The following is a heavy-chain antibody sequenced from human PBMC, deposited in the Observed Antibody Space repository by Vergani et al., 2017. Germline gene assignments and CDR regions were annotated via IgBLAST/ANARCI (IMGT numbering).Heavy chain of an antibody. CDR2: ISVYNGNV. CDR1: GYTFTSYG. J-gene: IGHJ6*02. D-gene: IGHD2-2*02. Sequence: QVQLVQSGPEVKKPGASVKVSCKASGYTFTSYGISWVRQAPGQGLEWMGWISVYNGNVNPAQKLQDRVTMTTDTSTSTAYMELRSLRSDDTAVYYCARDAEVVPAAIRTSYYYYGLDVWGQGTTVTVSS. V-gene: IGHV1-18*01. CDR3: ARDAEVVPAAIRTSYYYYGLDV.